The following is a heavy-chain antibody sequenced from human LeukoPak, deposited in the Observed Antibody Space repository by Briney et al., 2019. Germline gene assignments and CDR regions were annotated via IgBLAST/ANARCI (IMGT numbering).Heavy chain of an antibody. V-gene: IGHV3-23*01. CDR1: GFTFSTYA. CDR3: ARVGSSGLYDAFDI. J-gene: IGHJ3*02. D-gene: IGHD6-19*01. CDR2: ISGSGAST. Sequence: PGGSLRLSCAASGFTFSTYAMSWVRQAPGKGLEWVSGISGSGASTNYADSVKGRFTISRDNSKNTVYLQMNSLRAEDTAVYYCARVGSSGLYDAFDIWGQGTMVTVSS.